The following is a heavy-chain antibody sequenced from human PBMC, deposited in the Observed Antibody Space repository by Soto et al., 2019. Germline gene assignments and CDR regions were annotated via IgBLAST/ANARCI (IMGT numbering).Heavy chain of an antibody. V-gene: IGHV4-34*01. J-gene: IGHJ4*02. CDR1: GGSFSGYY. CDR2: INHSGST. D-gene: IGHD6-19*01. CDR3: ARARRGAVAGRSKGYFDY. Sequence: QVQLQQWGAGLLKPSETLSLTCAVYGGSFSGYYWSWIRQPPGKGLEWIGEINHSGSTNYNPSLKSRVTISVDTSKNQFSLKLSSVTAADTAVYYCARARRGAVAGRSKGYFDYWGQGTLVTVSS.